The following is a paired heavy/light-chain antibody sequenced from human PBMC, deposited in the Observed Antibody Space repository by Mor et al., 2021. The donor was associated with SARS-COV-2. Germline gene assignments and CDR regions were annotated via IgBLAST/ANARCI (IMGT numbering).Heavy chain of an antibody. CDR1: GFTFSDYS. CDR3: ARKGSYSGAFDY. Sequence: EVQLVESGGGLVKPGGSLRLSCVASGFTFSDYSVRWVRQAPGKGLEWVATISSSGTYIYYADSLKGRFTISRDNARNSLFLQMDSLRVEDTALYYCARKGSYSGAFDYWGQGTLVTVSS. V-gene: IGHV3-21*01. D-gene: IGHD5-12*01. CDR2: ISSSGTYI. J-gene: IGHJ4*02.
Light chain of an antibody. V-gene: IGKV3-11*01. CDR1: QGVSSF. Sequence: DIVLTQSPATLSLSPGERATLSCRASQGVSSFLAWYQHKPGQAPSLVIYDASKRATGIPARFSGSGSGTDFTLTISSLEPEDLGIYYCQHEDTFGQGTKLQIK. J-gene: IGKJ2*01. CDR3: QHEDT. CDR2: DAS.